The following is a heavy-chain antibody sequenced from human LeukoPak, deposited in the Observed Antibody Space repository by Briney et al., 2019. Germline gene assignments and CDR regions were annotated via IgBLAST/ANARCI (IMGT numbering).Heavy chain of an antibody. D-gene: IGHD2-21*02. V-gene: IGHV3-20*04. CDR1: GLTFEDFA. CDR2: INWAGGNT. J-gene: IGHJ6*03. CDR3: AKVAGGDSSSPMHV. Sequence: GGSLRLSCAASGLTFEDFAMSWVRQAPGKGLERVSSINWAGGNTGYADSVKGRFTISRDNAKNTLYLQMNSLRAEDTALYYCAKVAGGDSSSPMHVWGKGTTVTVSS.